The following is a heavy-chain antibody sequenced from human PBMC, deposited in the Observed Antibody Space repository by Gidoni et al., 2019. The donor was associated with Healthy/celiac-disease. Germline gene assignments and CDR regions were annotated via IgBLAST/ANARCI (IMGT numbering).Heavy chain of an antibody. CDR2: IWYDGSNK. Sequence: CAASGFTFSSYGMHWVRQAPGKGLEWVAVIWYDGSNKYYADSVKGRFTISRDNSKNTLYLQMNSLRAEDTAVYYCARECDYGDYEVGYYFDYWGQGTLVTVSS. D-gene: IGHD4-17*01. CDR1: GFTFSSYG. V-gene: IGHV3-33*01. CDR3: ARECDYGDYEVGYYFDY. J-gene: IGHJ4*02.